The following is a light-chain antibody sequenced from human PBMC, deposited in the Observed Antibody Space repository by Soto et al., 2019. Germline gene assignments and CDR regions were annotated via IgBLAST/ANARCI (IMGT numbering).Light chain of an antibody. CDR3: QQYNTFST. CDR1: QTINNW. CDR2: HVS. V-gene: IGKV1-5*01. J-gene: IGKJ1*01. Sequence: DIQMTQSPSTLSASVGDRVTIACRASQTINNWLAWYQQKPGKXSXXLIYHVSTLESGVPSRFSGSGSGTEFTLTISSLQPDDFATDDCQQYNTFSTFGQGTKVDIK.